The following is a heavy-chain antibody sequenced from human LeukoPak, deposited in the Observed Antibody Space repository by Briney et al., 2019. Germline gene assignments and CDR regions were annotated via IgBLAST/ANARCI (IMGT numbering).Heavy chain of an antibody. CDR1: GYTFTGYY. J-gene: IGHJ5*02. V-gene: IGHV1-2*04. Sequence: ASVKVSCKASGYTFTGYYMHWVRQAPGQGLEWMGWINPNSGGTNYAQKFQGWVTMTRDTSISTAYMEPSRLRSDDTAVYYCARGDSSGWYVWFDPWGQGTLVTVSS. CDR2: INPNSGGT. CDR3: ARGDSSGWYVWFDP. D-gene: IGHD6-19*01.